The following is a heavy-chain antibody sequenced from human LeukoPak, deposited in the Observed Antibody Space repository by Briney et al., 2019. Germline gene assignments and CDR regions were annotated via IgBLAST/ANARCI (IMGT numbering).Heavy chain of an antibody. CDR3: AKDLLDTAMVTEGGFDY. CDR1: GFTFSSFG. Sequence: PGGSLRLSCSASGFTFSSFGMHWVRQAPGKGLEWVAFIRYDGSNKYYADSVKGRFTISRDNSKNTLYLQMNSLRAEDTAVYYCAKDLLDTAMVTEGGFDYWGQGTLATVSS. J-gene: IGHJ4*02. D-gene: IGHD5-18*01. CDR2: IRYDGSNK. V-gene: IGHV3-30*02.